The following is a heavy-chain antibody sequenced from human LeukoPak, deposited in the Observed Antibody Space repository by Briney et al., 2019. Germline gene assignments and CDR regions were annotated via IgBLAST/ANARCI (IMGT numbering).Heavy chain of an antibody. CDR1: GGSISSSSYY. V-gene: IGHV4-39*07. CDR2: IYYSGNT. J-gene: IGHJ3*02. Sequence: PSETLSLTCTVSGGSISSSSYYWGWIRQPPGKGLEWIGTIYYSGNTYYNPSLKSRVTISVDTSKNQFSLKLSSVTAADTAVYYCARDHRLRGYAFDIWGQGTKVTVSS. D-gene: IGHD4-17*01. CDR3: ARDHRLRGYAFDI.